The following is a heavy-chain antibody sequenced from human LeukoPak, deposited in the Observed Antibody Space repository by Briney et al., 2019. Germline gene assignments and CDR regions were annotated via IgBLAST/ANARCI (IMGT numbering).Heavy chain of an antibody. J-gene: IGHJ4*02. Sequence: ASVNVSCKASGYTFTGHYMHWVRQARGQGLEWMGWIDPSSGGTNYAQRFQGSVTMTRDTSISTVYMELSRLTSADTAVYYCARWRGYSSGWSGPFDDWGQGSQVTVSP. CDR3: ARWRGYSSGWSGPFDD. CDR2: IDPSSGGT. V-gene: IGHV1-2*02. D-gene: IGHD6-19*01. CDR1: GYTFTGHY.